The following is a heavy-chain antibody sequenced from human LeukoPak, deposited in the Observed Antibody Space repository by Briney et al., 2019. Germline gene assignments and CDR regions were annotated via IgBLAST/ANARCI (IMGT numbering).Heavy chain of an antibody. CDR3: ASDGGYCSGGSCYPFPDY. J-gene: IGHJ4*02. CDR1: GGTFSSYA. Sequence: SVKVSCKASGGTFSSYAISWVRQAPGQGLEWMGRVIPILGIANYAQKFQGRVTITADKSTSTAYMELSSLRSEDTAVYYCASDGGYCSGGSCYPFPDYWGQGTLVTVSS. D-gene: IGHD2-15*01. V-gene: IGHV1-69*04. CDR2: VIPILGIA.